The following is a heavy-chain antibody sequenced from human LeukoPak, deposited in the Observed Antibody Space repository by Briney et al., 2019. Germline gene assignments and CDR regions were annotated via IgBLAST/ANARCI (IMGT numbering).Heavy chain of an antibody. CDR2: IIPIFVTA. D-gene: IGHD2-15*01. J-gene: IGHJ3*01. CDR3: ERGRSLGSCCGWKAFDV. Sequence: SVKVSLTASGGAFSTYTISWVRQAPGQGLEWVGGIIPIFVTAKYAQKFYGRDTITTDENTSTSSTELRSLRSGDTATYFCERGRSLGSCCGWKAFDVWGQGTMVT. V-gene: IGHV1-69*05. CDR1: GGAFSTYT.